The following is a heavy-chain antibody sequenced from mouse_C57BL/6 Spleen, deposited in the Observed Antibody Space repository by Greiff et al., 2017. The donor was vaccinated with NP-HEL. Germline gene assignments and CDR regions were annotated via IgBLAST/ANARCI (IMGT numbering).Heavy chain of an antibody. CDR1: GFSLTSYG. CDR3: ARNYYGSHQAWFAY. CDR2: IWSGGST. D-gene: IGHD1-1*01. Sequence: VQLQESGPGLVQPSQSLSITCTVSGFSLTSYGVHWVRQSPGKGLEWLGVIWSGGSTDYNAAFISRLSISKDNSKSQVFFKMNSLQADDTAIYYCARNYYGSHQAWFAYWGQGTLVTVSA. V-gene: IGHV2-2*01. J-gene: IGHJ3*01.